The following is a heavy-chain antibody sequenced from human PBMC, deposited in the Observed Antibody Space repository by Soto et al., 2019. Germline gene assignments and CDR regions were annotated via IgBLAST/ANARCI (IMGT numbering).Heavy chain of an antibody. CDR2: ISSSSSYI. J-gene: IGHJ3*02. CDR1: GFTFSSYI. Sequence: GGSLRLSCAASGFTFSSYIMNWVRQAPGKGLEWVSSISSSSSYIYCADSVKGRFTISRDNAKNSLYLQMNSLRAEDTAVYYCARDPGPFGIWGQGTMVTVSS. CDR3: ARDPGPFGI. V-gene: IGHV3-21*01.